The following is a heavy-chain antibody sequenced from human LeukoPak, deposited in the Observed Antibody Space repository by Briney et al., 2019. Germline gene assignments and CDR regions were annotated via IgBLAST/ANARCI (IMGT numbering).Heavy chain of an antibody. D-gene: IGHD3-3*01. CDR3: AKEELYYDFWSGYYSGTDSGKGEVPH. CDR1: GFTFSSYA. Sequence: GGSLRLSCAASGFTFSSYATHWVRQAPGKGLEWVAVISYDGSNKYYADSVKGRFTISRDNSKNTLYLQMNSLRAEDTAVYYCAKEELYYDFWSGYYSGTDSGKGEVPHWGQGTLVTVSS. J-gene: IGHJ1*01. CDR2: ISYDGSNK. V-gene: IGHV3-30-3*01.